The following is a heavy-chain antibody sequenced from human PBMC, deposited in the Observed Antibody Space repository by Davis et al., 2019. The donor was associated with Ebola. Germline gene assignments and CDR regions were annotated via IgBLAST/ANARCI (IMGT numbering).Heavy chain of an antibody. CDR2: ISAYNGHT. V-gene: IGHV1-18*01. CDR1: GYTFNSHG. CDR3: ARRRDYDVFDI. J-gene: IGHJ3*02. D-gene: IGHD2-21*01. Sequence: AASVKVSCKASGYTFNSHGISWVRQAPGQGLEWMAWISAYNGHTNYAQKFQGRVTMTTDTSTTTAYMELRSLRSDDTAVYYCARRRDYDVFDIWGQGTMVTVSS.